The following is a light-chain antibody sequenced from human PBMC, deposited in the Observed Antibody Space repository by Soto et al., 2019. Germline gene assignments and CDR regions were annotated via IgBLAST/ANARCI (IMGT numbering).Light chain of an antibody. CDR3: QQYSSSSPT. CDR2: GAS. V-gene: IGKV1-5*01. CDR1: QSISSW. J-gene: IGKJ2*01. Sequence: DIPMTQSPSTLSASVGDRVTITCRASQSISSWLAWYQQKPGKAPKLLIYGASSLESGVPSRFSGSGSVTEFTLTIDSLQSDDFATYHCQQYSSSSPTFGQGTKLEI.